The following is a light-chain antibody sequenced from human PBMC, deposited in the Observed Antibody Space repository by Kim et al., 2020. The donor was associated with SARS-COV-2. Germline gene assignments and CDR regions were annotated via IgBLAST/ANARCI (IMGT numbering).Light chain of an antibody. CDR2: KAS. J-gene: IGKJ1*01. Sequence: ASVGDRVTITCRASQSISGWLAWYQQKPGKAPKLLIYKASSLESGGPSRFSGSGSGTEFTLTISCLQPDDFATYYCQHYSDYPRTFGHGTKVDIK. CDR3: QHYSDYPRT. V-gene: IGKV1-5*03. CDR1: QSISGW.